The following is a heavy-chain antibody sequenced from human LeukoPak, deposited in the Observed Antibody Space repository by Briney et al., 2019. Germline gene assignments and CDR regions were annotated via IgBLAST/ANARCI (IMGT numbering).Heavy chain of an antibody. V-gene: IGHV1-46*01. CDR1: GYTFTTYY. Sequence: ASVKVSCKAFGYTFTTYYMHWVQQAPGQGLEWIGVINPTGKSATYAQKFKGRVTMTRDSSTSIVYMEVSSLRSDDTAVYYCARPRLEGGTLAADYWGQGTLVTVSS. J-gene: IGHJ4*02. CDR2: INPTGKSA. D-gene: IGHD1-26*01. CDR3: ARPRLEGGTLAADY.